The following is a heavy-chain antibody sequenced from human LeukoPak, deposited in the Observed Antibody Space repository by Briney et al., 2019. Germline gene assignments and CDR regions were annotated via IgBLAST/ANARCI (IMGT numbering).Heavy chain of an antibody. J-gene: IGHJ4*02. Sequence: GGSLRLSCAASGFTFSSYAMSWVRQAPRKGLEWVPAISGSGGSTYYADSVKGRFTISRDNSKNTLYLQMNSLRAEDTAVYYCAKIAVAGTRLRDYWGQGTLVTVSS. CDR1: GFTFSSYA. CDR2: ISGSGGST. CDR3: AKIAVAGTRLRDY. V-gene: IGHV3-23*01. D-gene: IGHD6-19*01.